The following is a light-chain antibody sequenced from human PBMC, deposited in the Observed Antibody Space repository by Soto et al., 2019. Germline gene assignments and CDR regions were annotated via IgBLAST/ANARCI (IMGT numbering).Light chain of an antibody. V-gene: IGKV1-27*01. CDR2: AAS. J-gene: IGKJ2*01. Sequence: DIPMTQSPSSLSASVGDRVTVTCRASQGIGNYLAWYQQKPGKAPKLLIYAASTLHSGVPSRFSGSGSGTDFTLTISSLQPEDVATYYCQKYNSAPPVPYTFGQGTKLEIK. CDR1: QGIGNY. CDR3: QKYNSAPPVPYT.